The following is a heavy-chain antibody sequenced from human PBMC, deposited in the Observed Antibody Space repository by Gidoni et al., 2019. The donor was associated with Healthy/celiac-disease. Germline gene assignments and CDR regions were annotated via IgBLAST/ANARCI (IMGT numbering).Heavy chain of an antibody. V-gene: IGHV3-48*03. J-gene: IGHJ6*02. Sequence: EVQLVESGGGLVQPGGSLRLSCAASGFTFRSYVMNWVRQAPGKGLEWVSYISSSGSTIYYADSVKGRFTISRDNAKNSLYLQMNSLRAEDTAVYYCARDRGYYYGSGSYYGMDVWGQGTTVTVSS. CDR1: GFTFRSYV. CDR2: ISSSGSTI. CDR3: ARDRGYYYGSGSYYGMDV. D-gene: IGHD3-10*01.